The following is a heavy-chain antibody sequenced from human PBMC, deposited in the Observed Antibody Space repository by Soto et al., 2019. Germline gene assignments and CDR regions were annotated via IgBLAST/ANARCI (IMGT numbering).Heavy chain of an antibody. CDR2: IFYSGGT. CDR3: ARQASGYYYGWFDP. J-gene: IGHJ5*02. CDR1: GGSILDSTYY. Sequence: QLLLQESGPGLVKPSETLSLTCTVSGGSILDSTYYWAWIRQSPGKGLEWIGTIFYSGGTFYTPSLKSRVTMSGDTSNNQFSLKPSSVTAADTAVYYCARQASGYYYGWFDPWGQGTLVTVSS. D-gene: IGHD3-22*01. V-gene: IGHV4-39*01.